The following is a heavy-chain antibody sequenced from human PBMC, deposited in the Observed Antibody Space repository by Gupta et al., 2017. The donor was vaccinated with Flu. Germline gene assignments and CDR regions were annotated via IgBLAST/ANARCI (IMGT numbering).Heavy chain of an antibody. CDR3: ARGIIVATAAMGPGNYFDP. V-gene: IGHV4-31*02. CDR2: VYFTGSA. J-gene: IGHJ5*02. Sequence: WSWIRQVPGKGLEWIGYVYFTGSAKYNPSLKSRVTISVDTSKNQLSLKLNSATPADTGVYYCARGIIVATAAMGPGNYFDPWGQGTLVTVSS. D-gene: IGHD5-12*01.